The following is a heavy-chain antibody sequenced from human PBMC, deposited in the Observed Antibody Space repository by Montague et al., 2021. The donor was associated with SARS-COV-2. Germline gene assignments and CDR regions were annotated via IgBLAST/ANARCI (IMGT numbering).Heavy chain of an antibody. D-gene: IGHD3-10*01. V-gene: IGHV4-34*01. J-gene: IGHJ6*02. CDR3: ARAGLLWFLLLVPSYYGMDA. CDR1: GGSISGYY. CDR2: ISYSGST. Sequence: SETLSLTCAVYGGSISGYYWSWIRQPPGKGLEWIGEISYSGSTNYNPSLKSRVTISVDTSKNQFSLKLSSVTAADTAVYYCARAGLLWFLLLVPSYYGMDAWGQGTTVTVSS.